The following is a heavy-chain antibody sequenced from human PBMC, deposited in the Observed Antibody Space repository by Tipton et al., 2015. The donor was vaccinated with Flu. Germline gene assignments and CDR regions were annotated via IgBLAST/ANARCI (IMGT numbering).Heavy chain of an antibody. J-gene: IGHJ6*02. CDR2: IYNSGTT. CDR1: DGSITSYY. CDR3: ARARAPYYYYAMDV. V-gene: IGHV4-59*01. Sequence: TLSLTCTVSDGSITSYYWSWIRQPPGKGLEWIGYIYNSGTTNFNPSLMSRLTISVDTSKNQFSLKLSSVTAADTAVYFCARARAPYYYYAMDVWGRGTLVTVSS.